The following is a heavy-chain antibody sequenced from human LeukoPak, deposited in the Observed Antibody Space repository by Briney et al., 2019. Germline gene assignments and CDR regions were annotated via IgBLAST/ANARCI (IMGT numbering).Heavy chain of an antibody. CDR2: INPNSSGT. J-gene: IGHJ4*02. CDR3: ARVRWELPSFDY. CDR1: GYTFTGYY. V-gene: IGHV1-2*06. D-gene: IGHD1-26*01. Sequence: ASVKVSCKASGYTFTGYYMHWVRQAPGQGLEWMGRINPNSSGTNYAQKFQSRVTMTRDTSISTAYMELSRLRSDDTAVYYCARVRWELPSFDYWGQGTLVTVSS.